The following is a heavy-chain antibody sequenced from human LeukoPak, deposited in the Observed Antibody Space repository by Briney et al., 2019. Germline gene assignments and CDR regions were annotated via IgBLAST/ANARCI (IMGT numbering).Heavy chain of an antibody. CDR1: GGSISSGIHY. V-gene: IGHV4-61*02. CDR3: ARERNDFWSGYYDC. CDR2: VFTSGST. D-gene: IGHD3-3*01. J-gene: IGHJ4*02. Sequence: SETLSLTCTVSGGSISSGIHYWSWIRQPAGKGLEWIGRVFTSGSTNYNPSLNSRVTISLDTSKNQFSLKLSSVTAADTAVYYCARERNDFWSGYYDCWGQGTLVTVSS.